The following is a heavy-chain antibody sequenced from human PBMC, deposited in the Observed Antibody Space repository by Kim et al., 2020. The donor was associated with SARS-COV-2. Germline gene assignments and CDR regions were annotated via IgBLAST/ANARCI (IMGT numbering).Heavy chain of an antibody. Sequence: ADSVKGRVTISGENAKNSVYLQMNGLRAEDTAVYYCASRALYGSGSYVDYWGQGTLVTVSS. J-gene: IGHJ4*02. D-gene: IGHD3-10*01. CDR3: ASRALYGSGSYVDY. V-gene: IGHV3-21*01.